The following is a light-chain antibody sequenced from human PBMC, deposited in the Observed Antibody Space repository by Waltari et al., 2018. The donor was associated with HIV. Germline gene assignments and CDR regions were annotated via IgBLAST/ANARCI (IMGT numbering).Light chain of an antibody. J-gene: IGKJ4*01. V-gene: IGKV4-1*01. Sequence: DIVMTQSPDSLPVSLGERATINCTSSRSREDSAENRDYLAWYQQETRQRTKLLISWASTRESGVPVRVSGSGSGTGLTLTIARLQAEDVAVYHCQQYFRIPPTVGGGTKVESK. CDR3: QQYFRIPPT. CDR2: WAS. CDR1: RSREDSAENRDY.